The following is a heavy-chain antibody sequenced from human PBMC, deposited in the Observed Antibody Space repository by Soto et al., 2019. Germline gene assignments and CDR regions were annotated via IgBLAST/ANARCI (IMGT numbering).Heavy chain of an antibody. J-gene: IGHJ4*02. V-gene: IGHV3-74*01. CDR1: GFTFSNYW. CDR2: INSDGSST. CDR3: ARELAVVVVPAAMLAY. D-gene: IGHD2-2*01. Sequence: EVQLVESGGGLVQPGGSLRLSCAASGFTFSNYWMHWVRQAPVKGLVWVSRINSDGSSTSYADSVKGRFTISRDNAKNTLYLQMNSLRAEDTAVYYCARELAVVVVPAAMLAYWGQGTLVTVSS.